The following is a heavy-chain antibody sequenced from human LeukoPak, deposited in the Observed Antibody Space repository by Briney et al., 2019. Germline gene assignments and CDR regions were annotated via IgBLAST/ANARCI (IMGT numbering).Heavy chain of an antibody. V-gene: IGHV3-23*01. Sequence: PGGSLRLSCVGSGLNFNTYDLTWVRQAPGKGLEWVALFGTRHTHIFYADSVEGRFAISRDNSKNTVYLQMNSLRVEDAAVYYCAARLPLYGMDVRGQGTTVTVSS. CDR2: FGTRHTHI. CDR3: AARLPLYGMDV. CDR1: GLNFNTYD. D-gene: IGHD2-21*02. J-gene: IGHJ6*02.